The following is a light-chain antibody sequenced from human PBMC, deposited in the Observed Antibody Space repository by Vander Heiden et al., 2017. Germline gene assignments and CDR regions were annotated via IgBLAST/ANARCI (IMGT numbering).Light chain of an antibody. CDR3: QQYGSAPLT. CDR2: GAS. Sequence: IVLTQSPGSLSLSPGERASLSCRAIQHINSNFLAWYQQKPGQAPRLLIFGASTRATGIPERFSGTGSGTDFTLIISRLEPEDSAVDYCQQYGSAPLTFGGGTKVEIK. V-gene: IGKV3-20*01. J-gene: IGKJ4*01. CDR1: QHINSNF.